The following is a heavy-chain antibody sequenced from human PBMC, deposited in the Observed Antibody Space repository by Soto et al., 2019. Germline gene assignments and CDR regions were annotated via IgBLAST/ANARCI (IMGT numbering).Heavy chain of an antibody. CDR2: IYYSGST. CDR1: GGSISSGDYY. CDR3: ARERPDGSRLDP. Sequence: SATLSLTCTVSGGSISSGDYYWSWIRQPPGKGLEWIGYIYYSGSTYYNPSLKSRVTISVDTSKNQFSLKLSSVTAADTAVYYCARERPDGSRLDPWGHGTLVTVSS. J-gene: IGHJ5*02. D-gene: IGHD6-13*01. V-gene: IGHV4-30-4*01.